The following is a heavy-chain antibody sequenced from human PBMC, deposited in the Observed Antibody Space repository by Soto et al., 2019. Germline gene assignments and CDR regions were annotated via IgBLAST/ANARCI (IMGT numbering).Heavy chain of an antibody. V-gene: IGHV3-15*07. CDR1: GFTFSNAW. D-gene: IGHD4-17*01. Sequence: EVQLVESGGGLVKPGGSLRLSCAASGFTFSNAWMNWVRQAPGKGLEWVGRIKSKTDGGTTDYAAPVKGRFTISRDDSKNTLYLQMNSLKTGDTAVYYCTTDLVSSGDYGDYWVYWGQGTLVTVSS. J-gene: IGHJ4*02. CDR2: IKSKTDGGTT. CDR3: TTDLVSSGDYGDYWVY.